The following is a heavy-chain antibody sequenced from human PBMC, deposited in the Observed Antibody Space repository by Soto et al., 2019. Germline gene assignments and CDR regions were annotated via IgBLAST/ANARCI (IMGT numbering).Heavy chain of an antibody. CDR2: INPNSGGT. J-gene: IGHJ6*02. CDR3: ARGIPSPYSGSYVEYGMDV. D-gene: IGHD1-26*01. Sequence: GASVKVSLKGSGKNLTGYHMPWGRQAPGQRVLWMGWINPNSGGTNYAQEFQGWVTMTRDTSISTAYMELSRLRSDDTAVYYCARGIPSPYSGSYVEYGMDVWGQGTTVTVSS. V-gene: IGHV1-2*04. CDR1: GKNLTGYH.